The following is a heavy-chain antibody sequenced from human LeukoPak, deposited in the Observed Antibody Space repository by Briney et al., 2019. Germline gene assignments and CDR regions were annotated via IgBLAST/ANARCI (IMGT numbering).Heavy chain of an antibody. Sequence: PSETLSLTCTVSGGSISSGSYYWSWIRQPAGTGLEWIGRIYTSGSTNYNPSLKSRVTISIDTPKNHFSLKLSSVTAADTAVYYCARDRNEQWLGRGAFDIWGQGTIVTVSS. V-gene: IGHV4-61*02. J-gene: IGHJ3*02. CDR1: GGSISSGSYY. CDR2: IYTSGST. CDR3: ARDRNEQWLGRGAFDI. D-gene: IGHD6-19*01.